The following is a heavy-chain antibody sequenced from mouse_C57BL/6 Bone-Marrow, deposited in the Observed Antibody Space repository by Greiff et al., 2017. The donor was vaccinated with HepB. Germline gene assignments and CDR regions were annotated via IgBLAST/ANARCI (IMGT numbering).Heavy chain of an antibody. CDR3: TTYYYGSSPDY. D-gene: IGHD1-1*01. CDR1: GFNIKDYY. J-gene: IGHJ2*01. CDR2: IDPENGDT. Sequence: VQLQQSGAELVRPGASVKLSCTASGFNIKDYYMHWVKQRPEQGLEWIGWIDPENGDTEYASKFQGKATITADTSSNTAYLQLSSLTSEDTAVYYCTTYYYGSSPDYWGQGTTLTVSS. V-gene: IGHV14-4*01.